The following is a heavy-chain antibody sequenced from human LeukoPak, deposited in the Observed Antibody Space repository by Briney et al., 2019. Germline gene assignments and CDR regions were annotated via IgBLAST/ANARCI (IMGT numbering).Heavy chain of an antibody. D-gene: IGHD2-15*01. Sequence: GGSLRLSCAVSGFTFSSYAMSWVRQAPGKGLEWVAAIWYDGSIQYYADSVKGRFTISRDNSKNTLYLQMDSLRAEDTAVYYCARAGYCSGGSCYGSDYSGQGTLVSVSS. CDR2: IWYDGSIQ. CDR1: GFTFSSYA. J-gene: IGHJ4*02. CDR3: ARAGYCSGGSCYGSDY. V-gene: IGHV3-33*08.